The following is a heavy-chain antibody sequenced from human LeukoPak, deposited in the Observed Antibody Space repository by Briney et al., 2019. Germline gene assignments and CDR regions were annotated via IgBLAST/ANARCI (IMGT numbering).Heavy chain of an antibody. Sequence: SETLSLTCAVYGGSFSGYYWSWIRQPPGKGLEWIGEINHSGSTNYNPPLKSRVTISVDTSKNQFSLKLSSVTAADTAVYYCARRRVYYDSSGYYNYFDYWGQGTLVTVSS. CDR1: GGSFSGYY. V-gene: IGHV4-34*01. D-gene: IGHD3-22*01. CDR3: ARRRVYYDSSGYYNYFDY. CDR2: INHSGST. J-gene: IGHJ4*02.